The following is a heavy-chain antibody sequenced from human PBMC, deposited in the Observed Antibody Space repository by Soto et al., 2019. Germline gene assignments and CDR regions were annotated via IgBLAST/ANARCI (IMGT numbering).Heavy chain of an antibody. CDR1: GLTFRSYD. CDR3: ARVSRATGTTGVAFDI. CDR2: IGTAGDT. J-gene: IGHJ3*02. V-gene: IGHV3-13*01. Sequence: GGSLRLSCAAAGLTFRSYDMHWVRTATGKGLEWVSAIGTAGDTYYPGSVKGRFTISRENAKNSLYLQMNSLRAGDTAVYYCARVSRATGTTGVAFDIWGQGPRVSVS. D-gene: IGHD1-1*01.